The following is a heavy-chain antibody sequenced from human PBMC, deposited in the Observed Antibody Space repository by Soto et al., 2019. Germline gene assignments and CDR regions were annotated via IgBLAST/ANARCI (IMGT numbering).Heavy chain of an antibody. CDR3: TRETVAGITGLDY. V-gene: IGHV3-23*01. CDR1: GFNVGAFA. CDR2: VSVSDAFI. D-gene: IGHD1-20*01. Sequence: GGSLRLSCAASGFNVGAFAVNWVRQAPGKGLEWVSGVSVSDAFIYYADSVRGRFSISRDASENILYLQMSSLRVDDTALYYCTRETVAGITGLDYWGPGTLVTVSS. J-gene: IGHJ4*02.